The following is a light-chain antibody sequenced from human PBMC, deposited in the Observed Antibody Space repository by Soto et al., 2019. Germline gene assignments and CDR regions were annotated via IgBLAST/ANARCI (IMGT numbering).Light chain of an antibody. J-gene: IGKJ1*01. CDR3: QQRSSWPRT. CDR1: QSISSD. V-gene: IGKV3-11*01. Sequence: EIVLTQSPATPSLSPGERATLSCRASQSISSDLAWYQQKPGQAPRLFIYDASNRVTGIPARFRGSGSGTDFTLTISTLEPEDFAVYYCQQRSSWPRTFGQGTKV. CDR2: DAS.